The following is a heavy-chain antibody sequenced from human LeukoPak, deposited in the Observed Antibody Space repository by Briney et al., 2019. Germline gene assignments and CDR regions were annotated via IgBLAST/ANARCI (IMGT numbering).Heavy chain of an antibody. CDR1: GFSFSSYG. V-gene: IGHV3-66*01. J-gene: IGHJ4*02. CDR2: IYSGSSA. CDR3: ERGGRDYGLDY. Sequence: GGSLRLSCEASGFSFSSYGMHWVRQAPGRGLEWVSLIYSGSSAYYADSVKGRFTISRDNSKNTLYLQMNSMRAEDTAVFYCERGGRDYGLDYWGQGTLVTVSS. D-gene: IGHD4-17*01.